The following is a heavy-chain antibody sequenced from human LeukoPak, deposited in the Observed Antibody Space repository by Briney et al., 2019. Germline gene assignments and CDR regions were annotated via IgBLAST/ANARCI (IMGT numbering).Heavy chain of an antibody. Sequence: SVKVSCKASGGTFSDYTITWVRQAPGQGLEWMGRIIPFLDVATYAQKFQGRVTITADKSTSTDYMEMTSLRSEDTALYYCARGYDNSGYQDYWGQGTLVTVSS. CDR3: ARGYDNSGYQDY. CDR2: IIPFLDVA. D-gene: IGHD3-22*01. V-gene: IGHV1-69*02. CDR1: GGTFSDYT. J-gene: IGHJ4*02.